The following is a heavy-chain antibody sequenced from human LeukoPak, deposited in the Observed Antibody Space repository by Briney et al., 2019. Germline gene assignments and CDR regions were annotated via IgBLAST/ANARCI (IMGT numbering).Heavy chain of an antibody. V-gene: IGHV1-69*13. D-gene: IGHD6-13*01. CDR1: GYTFTGYY. Sequence: VASVKVSCKASGYTFTGYYMHWVRQAPGQGLEWMGGIIPIFGTANYAQKFQGRVTITADESTSTAYMELSSLRSEDTAVYYCARGAAAGTIVNWFDPWGQGTLVTVSS. CDR2: IIPIFGTA. J-gene: IGHJ5*02. CDR3: ARGAAAGTIVNWFDP.